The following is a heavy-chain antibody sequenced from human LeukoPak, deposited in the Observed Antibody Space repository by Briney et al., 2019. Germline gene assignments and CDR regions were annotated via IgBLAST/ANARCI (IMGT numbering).Heavy chain of an antibody. V-gene: IGHV3-48*04. CDR3: ARDCYSYYYDSSGWSINYFDY. CDR2: ISSSSSTI. D-gene: IGHD3-22*01. CDR1: GFTFSSYS. Sequence: GGSLRLSCAASGFTFSSYSMNWVRQAPGKGLEWVSYISSSSSTIYYADSVKGRFTISRDNAKNSLYPQMNSLRAEDTAVYYCARDCYSYYYDSSGWSINYFDYWGQGTLVTVSS. J-gene: IGHJ4*02.